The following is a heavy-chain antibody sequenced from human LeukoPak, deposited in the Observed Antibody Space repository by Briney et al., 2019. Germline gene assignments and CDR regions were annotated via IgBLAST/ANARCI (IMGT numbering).Heavy chain of an antibody. CDR2: INHSGST. CDR3: ATPSTGGRFDP. J-gene: IGHJ5*02. D-gene: IGHD1-14*01. V-gene: IGHV4-34*01. CDR1: GGSFSGYY. Sequence: PSETLSLTCAVYGGSFSGYYWSWIRQPPGKGLEWIGEINHSGSTNYNPSLKSRVTISVDTSKNQFSLKLSSVTAADTAVYYCATPSTGGRFDPWGQGTLVTVSS.